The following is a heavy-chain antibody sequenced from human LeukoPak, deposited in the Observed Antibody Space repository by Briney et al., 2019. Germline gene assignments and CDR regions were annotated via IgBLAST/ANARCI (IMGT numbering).Heavy chain of an antibody. J-gene: IGHJ2*01. CDR1: GGSISSGGYS. Sequence: SQTLSLTCAVSGGSISSGGYSWSWIRQPPGKGLEWIGYIYHSGSTYYNPSLKSRVTISVGRSKNQFSLKLSSVTAADTAVYYCARDLEDWYFDLWGRGTLVTVSS. CDR3: ARDLEDWYFDL. CDR2: IYHSGST. V-gene: IGHV4-30-2*01.